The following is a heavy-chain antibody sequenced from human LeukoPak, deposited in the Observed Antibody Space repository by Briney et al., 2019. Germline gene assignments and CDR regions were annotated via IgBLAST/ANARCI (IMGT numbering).Heavy chain of an antibody. J-gene: IGHJ4*02. V-gene: IGHV3-23*01. CDR2: FSGSGGST. Sequence: PGGSLILSCAASGFTFSSYAMSWVRQAPGKGLEWVSAFSGSGGSTYYADSVKGRFTTSRDNSKNTLYLQMNSLRAEDTAVYYCAKGMEYSGYDFDYWGQGTLVTVSS. D-gene: IGHD5-12*01. CDR3: AKGMEYSGYDFDY. CDR1: GFTFSSYA.